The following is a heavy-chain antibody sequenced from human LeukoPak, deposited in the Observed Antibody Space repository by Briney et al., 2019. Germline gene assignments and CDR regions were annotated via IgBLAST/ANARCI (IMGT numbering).Heavy chain of an antibody. J-gene: IGHJ6*04. D-gene: IGHD3-16*02. CDR3: ARGNDYVWGSYRYTIQVAAPYYYYYDMDV. V-gene: IGHV1-69*06. Sequence: SVKVSCKASGGTFSSYAISWVRQAPGQELEWMGGIIPIFGTANYAQKFQGRVTITADKSTSTAYMELSSLRSEDTAVYYCARGNDYVWGSYRYTIQVAAPYYYYYDMDVWGKGTTVTVSS. CDR1: GGTFSSYA. CDR2: IIPIFGTA.